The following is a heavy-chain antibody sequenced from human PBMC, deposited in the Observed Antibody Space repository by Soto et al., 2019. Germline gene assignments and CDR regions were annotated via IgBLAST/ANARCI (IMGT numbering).Heavy chain of an antibody. CDR3: ARDPPPPDY. J-gene: IGHJ4*02. CDR2: ISAYNGNT. Sequence: QVQLVQSGAEVKKPGASVKVSCKASGYTFAIYAISWMRQAPGKGLEWMGWISAYNGNTNYAQKLQGRVTMTTDTSTSTAYMELRRRRSDDTAVYYCARDPPPPDYCGQGTLVTVSS. V-gene: IGHV1-18*01. CDR1: GYTFAIYA.